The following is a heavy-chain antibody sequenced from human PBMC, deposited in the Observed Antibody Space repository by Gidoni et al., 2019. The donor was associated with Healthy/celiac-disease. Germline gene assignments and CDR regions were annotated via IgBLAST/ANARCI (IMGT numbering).Heavy chain of an antibody. CDR2: ISYDGSNK. D-gene: IGHD3-22*01. V-gene: IGHV3-30-3*01. Sequence: QVQLVESGGGVVQPGRSLRLSCAASGFTFRSYALHWVRQAPGKGLEWVAVISYDGSNKYYADSVKGRFTISRDNSKNTLYLQMNSLRAEDTAVYYCARTLKSYYYDSSGYYTAFGYWGQGTLVTVSS. CDR1: GFTFRSYA. CDR3: ARTLKSYYYDSSGYYTAFGY. J-gene: IGHJ4*02.